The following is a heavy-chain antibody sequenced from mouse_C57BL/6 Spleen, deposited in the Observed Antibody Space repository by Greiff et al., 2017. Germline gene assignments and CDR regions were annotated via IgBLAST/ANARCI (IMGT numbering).Heavy chain of an antibody. CDR3: AREGIYYDYGAWFAY. CDR2: INPSNGGT. D-gene: IGHD2-4*01. J-gene: IGHJ3*01. V-gene: IGHV1-53*01. Sequence: VQLQQSGTELVKPGASVKLSCKASGYTFTSYWMHWVKQRPGQGLEWIGNINPSNGGTNYNEKFKSKATLTVDKSSSTAYMQLSSLTSEDSAVYYCAREGIYYDYGAWFAYWGQGTLVTVSA. CDR1: GYTFTSYW.